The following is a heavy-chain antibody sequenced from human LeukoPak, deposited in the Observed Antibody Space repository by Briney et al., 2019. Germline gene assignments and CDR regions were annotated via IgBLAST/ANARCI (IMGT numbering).Heavy chain of an antibody. J-gene: IGHJ4*02. V-gene: IGHV4-30-2*01. Sequence: PSQTLSLTCAVSGGSISSGGYSWSWIRQPPGKGLEWIGYIYHSGSTYYNPSLKSRVTISVDTSKNQFSLKLSSVTAADTAVYYCARHKGYGDYVDYWGQGTLVTVSS. D-gene: IGHD4-17*01. CDR1: GGSISSGGYS. CDR3: ARHKGYGDYVDY. CDR2: IYHSGST.